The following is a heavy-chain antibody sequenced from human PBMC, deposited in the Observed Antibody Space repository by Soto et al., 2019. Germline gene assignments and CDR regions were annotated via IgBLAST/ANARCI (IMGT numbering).Heavy chain of an antibody. J-gene: IGHJ3*02. CDR3: ARGGSGSTSSPEAFDI. CDR2: INPSGGST. V-gene: IGHV1-46*01. Sequence: ASVKVSCKGSGYTFISGYIRWVQQAPGQGLEWMGIINPSGGSTTYAQKFQGRVTMTRDTSTSTVYMELSSLRSEDTAVYFCARGGSGSTSSPEAFDIWGQGTMVTVS. CDR1: GYTFISGY. D-gene: IGHD2-2*01.